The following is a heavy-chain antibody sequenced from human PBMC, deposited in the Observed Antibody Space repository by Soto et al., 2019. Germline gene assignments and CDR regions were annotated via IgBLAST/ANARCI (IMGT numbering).Heavy chain of an antibody. V-gene: IGHV4-4*02. D-gene: IGHD3-22*01. CDR2: IYHSGST. J-gene: IGHJ4*02. CDR1: GGSISSSNW. Sequence: PSETLSLTCAVSGGSISSSNWWSWVRQPPGKGLEWIGEIYHSGSTNYNPSLKSRVTISVDKSKNQFSLKLSSVTAADTAVYYCARDGYYYDSSGYFSRPIDYWGQGTLVTVSS. CDR3: ARDGYYYDSSGYFSRPIDY.